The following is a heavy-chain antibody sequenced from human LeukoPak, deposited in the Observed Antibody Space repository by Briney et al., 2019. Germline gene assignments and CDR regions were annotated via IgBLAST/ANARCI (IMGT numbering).Heavy chain of an antibody. Sequence: GASVNVSCTASGYTFTTYSLAWVRQAPGQSLEWMGWISVNNGGTNYAQSFQDRVTLTRDTSTNTAYLELRCLRSDDTAIIYCATATQPRGYFLHWGQGTLVTVSS. CDR2: ISVNNGGT. J-gene: IGHJ1*01. V-gene: IGHV1-18*01. D-gene: IGHD2-2*01. CDR3: ATATQPRGYFLH. CDR1: GYTFTTYS.